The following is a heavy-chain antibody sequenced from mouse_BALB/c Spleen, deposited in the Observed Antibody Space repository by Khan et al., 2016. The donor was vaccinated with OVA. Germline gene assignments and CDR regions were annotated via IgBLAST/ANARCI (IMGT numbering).Heavy chain of an antibody. V-gene: IGHV1-7*01. D-gene: IGHD1-1*01. CDR1: GYTFTSYW. Sequence: QVQLQQSGAELAKPGASVKMSCKASGYTFTSYWMHWVKQRPGQGLEWIGYINPSTGYTEYNQKFKDQATLTADKSSSTAYMQLSSLTSEDSAVYYCANHGSSSAWFTYWGQGTLVTVSA. J-gene: IGHJ3*01. CDR2: INPSTGYT. CDR3: ANHGSSSAWFTY.